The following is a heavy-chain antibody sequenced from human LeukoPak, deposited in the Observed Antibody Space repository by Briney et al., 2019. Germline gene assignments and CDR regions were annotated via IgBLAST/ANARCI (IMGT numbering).Heavy chain of an antibody. CDR2: IIPIFGTA. CDR3: ARDLGSGSHGYYYYYMDV. Sequence: SVKVSCKASGGTFSSYAISWVRQAPGQGLEWMGGIIPIFGTANYAQKFQGRVTITADESTSTAYMELSSLRSEDTAVYYCARDLGSGSHGYYYYYMDVWGKGTTVTVSS. CDR1: GGTFSSYA. V-gene: IGHV1-69*13. J-gene: IGHJ6*03. D-gene: IGHD1-26*01.